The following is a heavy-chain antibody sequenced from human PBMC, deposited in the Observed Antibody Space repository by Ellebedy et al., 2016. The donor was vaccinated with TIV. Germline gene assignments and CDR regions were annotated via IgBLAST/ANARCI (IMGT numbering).Heavy chain of an antibody. CDR2: IKGVGSST. CDR1: GFTFSTYW. Sequence: GESLKISXAASGFTFSTYWMYWVRQAPGKGLVWVSRIKGVGSSTNYADSVKGRFTISRDNAKNTLFLQMNSLSDEDTAMYYCVRDVYPYDGVSHWGQGTLVTVSS. J-gene: IGHJ4*02. V-gene: IGHV3-74*01. CDR3: VRDVYPYDGVSH. D-gene: IGHD3-16*01.